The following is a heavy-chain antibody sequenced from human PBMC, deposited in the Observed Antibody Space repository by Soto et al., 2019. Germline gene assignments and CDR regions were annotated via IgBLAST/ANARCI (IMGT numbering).Heavy chain of an antibody. CDR2: IYPGDSDT. Sequence: GESLKISCKGSGYSFTSYWIGWVRQMPGKGLEWMGIIYPGDSDTRYSPSFQGQVTISADKSISTAYLQWSSLKASDTAMYYCARTLYSSSWYRSFGYWGQGTLVTVSS. CDR3: ARTLYSSSWYRSFGY. CDR1: GYSFTSYW. V-gene: IGHV5-51*01. J-gene: IGHJ4*02. D-gene: IGHD6-13*01.